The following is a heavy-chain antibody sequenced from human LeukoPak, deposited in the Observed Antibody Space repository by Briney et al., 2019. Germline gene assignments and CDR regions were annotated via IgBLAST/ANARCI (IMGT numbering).Heavy chain of an antibody. V-gene: IGHV4-34*01. CDR3: ATLAVAGTVVDYYYYGMDV. D-gene: IGHD6-19*01. CDR2: INHSGST. Sequence: SETLSLTCAVYGGSFSGYYWSRIRQPPGKGLEWIGEINHSGSTNYNPSLKSRVTISVDTSKNQFSLKLSSVTAADTAVYYCATLAVAGTVVDYYYYGMDVWGQGTTVTVSS. J-gene: IGHJ6*02. CDR1: GGSFSGYY.